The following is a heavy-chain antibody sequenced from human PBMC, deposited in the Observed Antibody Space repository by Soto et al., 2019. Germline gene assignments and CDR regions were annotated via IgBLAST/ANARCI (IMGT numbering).Heavy chain of an antibody. J-gene: IGHJ4*02. CDR3: ARDKRDLRFLEWSYYFDY. CDR2: ISYDGSSK. CDR1: GFTFSSYP. V-gene: IGHV3-30-3*01. D-gene: IGHD3-3*01. Sequence: PGGSLRLSCAASGFTFSSYPMHWVRQAPGKGQEWVAVISYDGSSKYYAYSVKGRFTISRYNSKNRLYLQLNSLRAEDTAVYYCARDKRDLRFLEWSYYFDYWGQGT.